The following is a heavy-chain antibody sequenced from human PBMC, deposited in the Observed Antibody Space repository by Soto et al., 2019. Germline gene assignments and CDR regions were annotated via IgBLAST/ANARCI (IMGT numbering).Heavy chain of an antibody. V-gene: IGHV1-24*01. Sequence: ASVKVSCKVSGYTLTELSMHWVRQAPGKGLEWMGGFDPEDGETIYAQKFQGRVTMTEDTSTYTAYMELSSLRSEDTAVYYCATSLSMGIAAAGALGYWGQGTLVTVSS. CDR1: GYTLTELS. J-gene: IGHJ4*02. CDR2: FDPEDGET. D-gene: IGHD6-13*01. CDR3: ATSLSMGIAAAGALGY.